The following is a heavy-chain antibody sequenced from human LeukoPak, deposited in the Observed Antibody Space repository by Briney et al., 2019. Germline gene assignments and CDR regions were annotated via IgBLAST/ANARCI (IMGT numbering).Heavy chain of an antibody. J-gene: IGHJ3*01. Sequence: SETLSLTCTVSGGSISSYYWSWIRQPPGKGLEWIGYMYHSGSTKYNPYLTSRVTMSIDTSKNQFSLKLNSVTAADTAMYYCARDHCTSTSCYDAFDVWGQGTMVTVSS. CDR2: MYHSGST. CDR3: ARDHCTSTSCYDAFDV. V-gene: IGHV4-59*01. CDR1: GGSISSYY. D-gene: IGHD2-2*01.